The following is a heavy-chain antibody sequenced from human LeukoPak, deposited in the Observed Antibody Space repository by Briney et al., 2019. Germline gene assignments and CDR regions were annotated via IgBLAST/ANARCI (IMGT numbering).Heavy chain of an antibody. CDR3: AGDTAMALFDY. CDR2: IYSGGST. CDR1: GFTVSSNY. J-gene: IGHJ4*02. Sequence: GGSLRLSCAASGFTVSSNYMSWVRQAPGKGLEWVSVIYSGGSTYYADSVKGRFTISRDNSKNTLYLQMNSLRAEDTAVYYCAGDTAMALFDYWGQGTLVTVSS. V-gene: IGHV3-66*02. D-gene: IGHD5-18*01.